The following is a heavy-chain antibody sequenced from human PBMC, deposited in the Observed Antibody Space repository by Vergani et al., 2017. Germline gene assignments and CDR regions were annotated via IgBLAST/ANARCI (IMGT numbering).Heavy chain of an antibody. Sequence: LQLQESVPGLVKPSATLSLTCSVSGASIRSSNYYWGWIRQPPEKVLEWIASIYYSGSTYYNPSLKSRVTISVDTSKNQCSLKLSSVTAADTAVYFCARHATVEWLVKLGWIDPWGQGILVTVSS. D-gene: IGHD6-19*01. CDR3: ARHATVEWLVKLGWIDP. J-gene: IGHJ5*02. CDR1: GASIRSSNYY. CDR2: IYYSGST. V-gene: IGHV4-39*01.